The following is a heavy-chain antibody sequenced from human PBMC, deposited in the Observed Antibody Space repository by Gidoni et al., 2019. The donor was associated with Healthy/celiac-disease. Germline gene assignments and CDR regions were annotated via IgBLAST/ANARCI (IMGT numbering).Heavy chain of an antibody. V-gene: IGHV3-30*18. D-gene: IGHD2-15*01. J-gene: IGHJ6*02. Sequence: QVLLVESGGGVVQPGSSLRLSCSASAFSFSSYGMPWFRQAPAEGLEWVAVISYDGSDKYYADSVKGRFTISRDNSKNTLYLQMNSLRAEDTAVYYCAKDQLYCSGGSCYSYDYYYGMDVWGQGTTVTVSS. CDR3: AKDQLYCSGGSCYSYDYYYGMDV. CDR1: AFSFSSYG. CDR2: ISYDGSDK.